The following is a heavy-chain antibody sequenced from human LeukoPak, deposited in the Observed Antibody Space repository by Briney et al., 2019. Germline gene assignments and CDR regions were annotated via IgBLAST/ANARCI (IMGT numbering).Heavy chain of an antibody. CDR2: ISDNGVST. Sequence: GRSLRLSCAASGFTFSDYGMHWVRQAPGKGLEWVSAISDNGVSTYYADSVKGRFTISRENSKNTLYLQMNSLRAEDTALYYCAKSTIGYYDTGGYPDWGQGTLVTVSS. D-gene: IGHD3-22*01. CDR1: GFTFSDYG. CDR3: AKSTIGYYDTGGYPD. J-gene: IGHJ4*02. V-gene: IGHV3-23*01.